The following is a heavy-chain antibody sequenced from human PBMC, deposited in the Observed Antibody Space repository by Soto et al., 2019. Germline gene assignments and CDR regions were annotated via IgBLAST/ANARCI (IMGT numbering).Heavy chain of an antibody. V-gene: IGHV1-3*01. Sequence: QVQLVQSGAEVKKPGASVKVSFKASGYTLTSYAMHWVRQAPGQRLEWMGWINAGNGNTKYSQKFQGRVTIIRDTAASTAYMELSSLRSEDTAVYDCASRQVVAGTNDYYYGMDVWGQGTTVTVSS. CDR1: GYTLTSYA. CDR2: INAGNGNT. J-gene: IGHJ6*02. D-gene: IGHD6-19*01. CDR3: ASRQVVAGTNDYYYGMDV.